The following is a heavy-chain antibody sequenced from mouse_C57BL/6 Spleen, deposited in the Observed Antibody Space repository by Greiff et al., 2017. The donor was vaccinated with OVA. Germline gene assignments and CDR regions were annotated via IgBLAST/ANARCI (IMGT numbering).Heavy chain of an antibody. CDR3: ARHYYGSSLDYAMDY. V-gene: IGHV5-15*01. J-gene: IGHJ4*01. D-gene: IGHD1-1*01. CDR2: ISNLAYSI. CDR1: GFTFSDYG. Sequence: EVQGVESGGGLVQPGGSLKLSCAASGFTFSDYGMAWVRQAPRKGPEWVAFISNLAYSIYYADTVTGRFTISRENAKNILYLEMSSLRSEDTAMYYCARHYYGSSLDYAMDYWGQGTSVTVSS.